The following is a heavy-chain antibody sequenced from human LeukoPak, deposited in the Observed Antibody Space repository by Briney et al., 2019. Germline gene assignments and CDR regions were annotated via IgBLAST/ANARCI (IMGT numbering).Heavy chain of an antibody. J-gene: IGHJ4*02. D-gene: IGHD3-22*01. Sequence: PGGSLRLSRAASGFSVSANYMSWVRQAPGKGLEWVSLIYTSGSTFYADSVRGRFTISRDNSENTLYLDMNSLTAGDTAIYYCVQAHGADSSFAYWGQGTLVTVSS. CDR1: GFSVSANY. CDR3: VQAHGADSSFAY. V-gene: IGHV3-53*01. CDR2: IYTSGST.